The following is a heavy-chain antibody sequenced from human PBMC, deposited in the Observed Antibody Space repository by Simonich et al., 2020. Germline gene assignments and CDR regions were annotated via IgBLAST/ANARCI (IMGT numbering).Heavy chain of an antibody. CDR1: GYTFTGYY. Sequence: QVQLVQSGAEVKKPGASVKVSCKASGYTFTGYYMHWVRQAPGQGLEWIGWINPNSAGTNYEQKFQGRVTMTRDTSISTAYMELSRLRSDDTAVYYCARARLYSSSHAFDIWGQGTMVTVSS. D-gene: IGHD6-6*01. J-gene: IGHJ3*02. CDR2: INPNSAGT. V-gene: IGHV1-2*02. CDR3: ARARLYSSSHAFDI.